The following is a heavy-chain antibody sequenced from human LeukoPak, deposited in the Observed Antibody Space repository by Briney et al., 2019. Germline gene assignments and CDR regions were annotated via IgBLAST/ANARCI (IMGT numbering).Heavy chain of an antibody. CDR2: ISGSGGST. Sequence: PGGSLRLSCAASGFTFSSYAMSWVRQAPGKGLEWVSAISGSGGSTYYADSVKGRFTISRDNSKNTLYLQMNSLRAEDTAVYYCAKVGDTYYYDSSGYYFDYWGQGTLVTVSS. J-gene: IGHJ4*02. V-gene: IGHV3-23*01. CDR1: GFTFSSYA. CDR3: AKVGDTYYYDSSGYYFDY. D-gene: IGHD3-22*01.